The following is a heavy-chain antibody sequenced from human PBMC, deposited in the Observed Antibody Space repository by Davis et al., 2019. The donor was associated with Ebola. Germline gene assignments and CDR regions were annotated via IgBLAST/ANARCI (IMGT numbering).Heavy chain of an antibody. CDR2: ISYDGSNK. CDR3: AKEISDFWSGYY. V-gene: IGHV3-30-3*02. J-gene: IGHJ4*02. D-gene: IGHD3-3*01. Sequence: GGSLRLSCAASGFTFSSYAMHWVRQAPGKGLEWVAVISYDGSNKYYADSVKGRFTISRDNSKNTLYLQMNGLRAEDTAVYYCAKEISDFWSGYYGGQGTLVTVSS. CDR1: GFTFSSYA.